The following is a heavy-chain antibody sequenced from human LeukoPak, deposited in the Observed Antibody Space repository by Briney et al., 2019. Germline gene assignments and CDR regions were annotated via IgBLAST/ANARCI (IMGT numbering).Heavy chain of an antibody. CDR3: ASLGYCSSTSCSYSFDY. D-gene: IGHD2-2*01. Sequence: GGSLRLSCAASGFTFSSYSMNWVRQAPGKGLEWVSSISSSSSYIYYADSVKGRFTISRDNAKNSLYPHRISQRAEDTAVYYRASLGYCSSTSCSYSFDYWAQETLATVSS. CDR2: ISSSSSYI. CDR1: GFTFSSYS. J-gene: IGHJ4*02. V-gene: IGHV3-21*01.